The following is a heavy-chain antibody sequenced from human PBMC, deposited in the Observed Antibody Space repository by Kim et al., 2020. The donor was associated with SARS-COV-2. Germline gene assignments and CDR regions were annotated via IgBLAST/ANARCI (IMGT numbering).Heavy chain of an antibody. Sequence: YYNPSLKSRVTISVDTSKNQFSLKLSSVTAADTAVYYCARLYDILFQFDPWGQGTLVTVSS. J-gene: IGHJ5*02. V-gene: IGHV4-31*02. D-gene: IGHD3-9*01. CDR3: ARLYDILFQFDP.